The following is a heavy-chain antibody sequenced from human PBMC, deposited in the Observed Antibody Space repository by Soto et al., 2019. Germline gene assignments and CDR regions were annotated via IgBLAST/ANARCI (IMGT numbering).Heavy chain of an antibody. CDR2: ISAYNGNT. CDR1: GYTFTSYG. J-gene: IGHJ3*02. D-gene: IGHD3-22*01. Sequence: GASVKVSCKASGYTFTSYGISWVRQAPGQGLEWMGWISAYNGNTNYAQKLQGRVTMTTDTSTSTAYMELRSLRSDDTAVYYCARDSWSSGYYSAFDIGGKGTMVTVSS. V-gene: IGHV1-18*01. CDR3: ARDSWSSGYYSAFDI.